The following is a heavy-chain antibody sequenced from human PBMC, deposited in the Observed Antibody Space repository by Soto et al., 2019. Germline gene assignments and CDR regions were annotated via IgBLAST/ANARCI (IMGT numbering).Heavy chain of an antibody. CDR1: GFTFSSYS. V-gene: IGHV3-48*02. Sequence: GGSLRLSCAASGFTFSSYSMNWVRQAPGKGLEWVSYISSSSSTIYYADSVKGRFTISRDNAKNSLYLQMNSLRDEDTAVYYCARSVDYDILTGYPYGMDVWGQGTTVTVSS. J-gene: IGHJ6*02. CDR3: ARSVDYDILTGYPYGMDV. D-gene: IGHD3-9*01. CDR2: ISSSSSTI.